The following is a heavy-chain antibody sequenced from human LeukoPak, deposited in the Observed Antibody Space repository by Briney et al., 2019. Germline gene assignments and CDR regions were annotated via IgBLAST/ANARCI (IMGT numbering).Heavy chain of an antibody. CDR3: ARDLGYDLVRYYFDY. D-gene: IGHD5-12*01. Sequence: WASVKVSCKASGYTFSSYGISWVRQAPGQGLEWMGWISAYNGNTNYAQKFQGRVTMTRDTSISTAYMELSRLRSDDTAVYYCARDLGYDLVRYYFDYWGQGTLVTVSS. V-gene: IGHV1-18*01. CDR2: ISAYNGNT. J-gene: IGHJ4*02. CDR1: GYTFSSYG.